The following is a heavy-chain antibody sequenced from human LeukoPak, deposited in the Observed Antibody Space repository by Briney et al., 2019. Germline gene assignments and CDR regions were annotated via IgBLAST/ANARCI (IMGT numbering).Heavy chain of an antibody. D-gene: IGHD3-22*01. Sequence: GGSLRLSCAASGFTFTSYTMHWVRQAPGKGLEWVAVISYDGSSKYYADSVKGRFTISRDNSNNTLYVQMNSLRAEDTAVYYCARDRTRIVVTTTGLLDIWGQGTMVTVSS. CDR1: GFTFTSYT. V-gene: IGHV3-30-3*01. J-gene: IGHJ3*02. CDR3: ARDRTRIVVTTTGLLDI. CDR2: ISYDGSSK.